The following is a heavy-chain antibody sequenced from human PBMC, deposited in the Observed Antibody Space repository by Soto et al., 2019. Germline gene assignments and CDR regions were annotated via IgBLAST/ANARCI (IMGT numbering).Heavy chain of an antibody. V-gene: IGHV4-59*01. J-gene: IGHJ4*02. Sequence: PXETRCLTCIVADYSISSYYWSWIRQPPGKGLRWIGYVCYRGGTAYNPSLKSRVTISLDRSKKQVSLNPNSVTAADTAAYCCARVQLVEEVIDYWGQGTLVTVSS. CDR2: VCYRGGT. CDR3: ARVQLVEEVIDY. D-gene: IGHD1-1*01. CDR1: DYSISSYY.